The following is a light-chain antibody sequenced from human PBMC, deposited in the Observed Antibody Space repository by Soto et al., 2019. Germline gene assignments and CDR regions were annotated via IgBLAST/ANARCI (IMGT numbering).Light chain of an antibody. Sequence: QSVLTQPPSAAGTPGQMVTISCSASNSNIGSNKVNWYQQLPGTAPKLLIYTSNQRPSGVPDRFSGSKSGTSASLAISGLQSEDEADYYCATWDDSLHGYVFGTGTKVTV. CDR2: TSN. CDR1: NSNIGSNK. CDR3: ATWDDSLHGYV. J-gene: IGLJ1*01. V-gene: IGLV1-44*01.